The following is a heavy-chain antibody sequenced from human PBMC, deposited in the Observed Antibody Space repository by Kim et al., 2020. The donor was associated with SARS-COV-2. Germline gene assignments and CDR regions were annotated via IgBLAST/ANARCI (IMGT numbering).Heavy chain of an antibody. CDR3: ARGARGYSYGFDY. D-gene: IGHD5-18*01. Sequence: YAQKFQGRVTMTRDTSTSTVYMELSSLRSEDTAVYYCARGARGYSYGFDYWGQGTLVTVSS. J-gene: IGHJ4*02. V-gene: IGHV1-46*01.